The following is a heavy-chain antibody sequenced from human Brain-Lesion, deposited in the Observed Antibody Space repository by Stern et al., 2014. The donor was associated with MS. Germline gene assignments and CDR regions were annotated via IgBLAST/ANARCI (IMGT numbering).Heavy chain of an antibody. CDR2: IIPFLNTT. J-gene: IGHJ4*02. V-gene: IGHV1-69*06. CDR3: ASSVVASGH. Sequence: QVQLVQSGAEVKKPGSSVKVSCKASGGTFTTHPITWWRQAPGQGLEWMGGIIPFLNTTNYAQNFQGRTTITADKSTGTTYMEISSPRSDDTAVYYCASSVVASGHWGQGTLVIVS. CDR1: GGTFTTHP. D-gene: IGHD2-21*01.